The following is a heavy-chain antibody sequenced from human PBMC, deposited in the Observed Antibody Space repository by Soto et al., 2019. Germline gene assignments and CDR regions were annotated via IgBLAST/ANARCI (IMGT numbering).Heavy chain of an antibody. V-gene: IGHV3-21*01. D-gene: IGHD6-6*01. CDR1: GFTFSSYS. CDR2: ISSSSSYI. Sequence: GGSLRLSCAASGFTFSSYSMNWVRQAPGKGLEWVSSISSSSSYIYYADSVKGRSTISRDNAKNSLYLQMNSLRAEDTAVYYCARVAARNYYYGMDVWGQGTTVTVSS. J-gene: IGHJ6*02. CDR3: ARVAARNYYYGMDV.